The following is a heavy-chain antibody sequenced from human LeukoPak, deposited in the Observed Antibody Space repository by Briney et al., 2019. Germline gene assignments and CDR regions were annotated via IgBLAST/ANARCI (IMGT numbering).Heavy chain of an antibody. Sequence: GGSLRLSCAVSGITLSNYGMSWVRQTPGKGLEWVAGISDSGGRTNYADSVKGRFTISRDNPKNTLYLQMNSLRAEDTAVYFCAKRGVVIRVILVGFHKEAYYFDSWGQGALVTVSS. CDR3: AKRGVVIRVILVGFHKEAYYFDS. CDR2: ISDSGGRT. CDR1: GITLSNYG. J-gene: IGHJ4*02. V-gene: IGHV3-23*01. D-gene: IGHD3-22*01.